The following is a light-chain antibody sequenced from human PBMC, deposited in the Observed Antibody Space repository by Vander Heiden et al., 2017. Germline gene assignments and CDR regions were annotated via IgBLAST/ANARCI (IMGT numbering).Light chain of an antibody. Sequence: DIQMTQSPSSLSASVGDRVTITCRASQSISSYLNWYQQKPGKAPKLLIYAASSLQSGVPSRFSGSGSGTDFTLTISRLQPEDFATYYCQQCDSTALTFGHGTKVDIK. J-gene: IGKJ3*01. V-gene: IGKV1-39*01. CDR3: QQCDSTALT. CDR1: QSISSY. CDR2: AAS.